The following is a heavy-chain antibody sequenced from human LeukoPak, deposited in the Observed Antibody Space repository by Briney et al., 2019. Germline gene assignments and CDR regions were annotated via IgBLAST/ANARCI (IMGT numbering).Heavy chain of an antibody. CDR3: ARDGYYGSGSYGSYDAFDI. D-gene: IGHD3-10*01. V-gene: IGHV3-33*01. Sequence: GGSLGLSCAASGFTFSSYGMHWVRQAPGKGLEWVAVIWYDGSNKYYADSVKGRFTISRDNSKNTLYLQMNSLRAEDTAVYYCARDGYYGSGSYGSYDAFDIWGQGTMVTVSS. CDR2: IWYDGSNK. CDR1: GFTFSSYG. J-gene: IGHJ3*02.